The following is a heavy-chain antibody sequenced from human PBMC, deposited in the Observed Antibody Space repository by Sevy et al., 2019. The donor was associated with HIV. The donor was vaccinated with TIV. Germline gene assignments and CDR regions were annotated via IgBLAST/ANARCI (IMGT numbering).Heavy chain of an antibody. CDR1: GESVSSSY. Sequence: SETLSLTCAVYGESVSSSYWTWIRQPPGGGLDWVGEVDHSGGTSYNPSPKSRATVSRDTSKGQFSLKLNSVTAADTAEYFCARGRSPKRLPLLYSGYDHMTAHFFDYWGQGALVTVSS. CDR2: VDHSGGT. CDR3: ARGRSPKRLPLLYSGYDHMTAHFFDY. J-gene: IGHJ4*02. V-gene: IGHV4-34*01. D-gene: IGHD5-12*01.